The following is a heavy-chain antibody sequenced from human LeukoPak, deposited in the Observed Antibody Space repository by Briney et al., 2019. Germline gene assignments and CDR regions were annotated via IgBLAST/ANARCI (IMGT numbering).Heavy chain of an antibody. J-gene: IGHJ3*02. Sequence: SQTLSLTCTVSGGSISSGDYYWSWIRQPPGKGLEWIGYIYYSGSTYYNPSLKSRVTISVDTSKNQFSLKLSSVTAADTAVYYCAREPHLGRPAFGIWGQGTMVTVSS. V-gene: IGHV4-30-4*01. CDR3: AREPHLGRPAFGI. D-gene: IGHD3-16*01. CDR2: IYYSGST. CDR1: GGSISSGDYY.